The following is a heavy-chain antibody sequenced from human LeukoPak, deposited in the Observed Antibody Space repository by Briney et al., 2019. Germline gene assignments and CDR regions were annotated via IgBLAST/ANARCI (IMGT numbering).Heavy chain of an antibody. D-gene: IGHD3-10*01. CDR1: GYSISSGYY. V-gene: IGHV4-38-2*02. Sequence: NPSETLSLTCTVSGYSISSGYYWGWIRQPPGKGLEWIGSIYHSGSTYYNPSLKSRVTISVDTSKNQFSLKLSSVTAADTAVYYCARGETYYYGSGSFDYWGQGTLVTVSS. J-gene: IGHJ4*02. CDR3: ARGETYYYGSGSFDY. CDR2: IYHSGST.